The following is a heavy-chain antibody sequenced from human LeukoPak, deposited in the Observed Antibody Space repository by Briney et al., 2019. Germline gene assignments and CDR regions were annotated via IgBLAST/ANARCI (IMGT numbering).Heavy chain of an antibody. D-gene: IGHD5-24*01. V-gene: IGHV3-23*01. J-gene: IGHJ4*02. CDR2: ISGSGGST. CDR1: GFTVSSNY. Sequence: GGSLRLSCAASGFTVSSNYMSWVRQAPGKGLEWVSAISGSGGSTYYADSVKGRFTISRDNSKNTLYLQMNSLRAEDTAVYYCMAPGRTDYWGQGTLVTVSS. CDR3: MAPGRTDY.